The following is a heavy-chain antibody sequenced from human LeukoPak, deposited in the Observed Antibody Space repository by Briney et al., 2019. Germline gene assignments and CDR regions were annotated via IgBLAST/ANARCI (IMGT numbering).Heavy chain of an antibody. Sequence: QPGRSLRLSCAASGFSFKSYGMNWVRQAPGKGLEWVSYISSSGDTIYYADSVKGRFTISRDNAKNSLYLQMNSLRAEDTAVYYCARERGYSGYDYFIDSPSDSWGQGTLVTVSS. CDR2: ISSSGDTI. J-gene: IGHJ4*02. CDR3: ARERGYSGYDYFIDSPSDS. V-gene: IGHV3-48*03. D-gene: IGHD5-12*01. CDR1: GFSFKSYG.